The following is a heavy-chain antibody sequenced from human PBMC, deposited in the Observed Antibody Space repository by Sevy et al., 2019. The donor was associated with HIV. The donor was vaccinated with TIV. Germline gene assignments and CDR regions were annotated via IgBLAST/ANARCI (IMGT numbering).Heavy chain of an antibody. CDR3: ARAEYFFDRNTNFPLPYYGLDV. CDR1: GGSFSGYY. Sequence: SETLSLTCAVYGGSFSGYYWTWIRQPPGKGLEWIGEINHSGSTNYDPSLKSRVTMSVDTSKNQFSLRLASVTAADTAVYYCARAEYFFDRNTNFPLPYYGLDVWGQGTTVTVSS. V-gene: IGHV4-34*01. CDR2: INHSGST. D-gene: IGHD3-16*02. J-gene: IGHJ6*02.